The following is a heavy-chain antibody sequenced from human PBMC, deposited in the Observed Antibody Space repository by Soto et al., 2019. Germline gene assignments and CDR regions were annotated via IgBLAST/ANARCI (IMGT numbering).Heavy chain of an antibody. Sequence: AGTLSLTCTVSGGSISSYYWSWIRQPPGKGLEWIGYIYYSGSTNYNPSLKRRGTISVDTSKNQFSLKLSAVTAADTAVYYCARADTSGWYPRYYYYYYGMDVWGQGPPATASS. V-gene: IGHV4-59*01. CDR1: GGSISSYY. CDR2: IYYSGST. J-gene: IGHJ6*02. D-gene: IGHD6-19*01. CDR3: ARADTSGWYPRYYYYYYGMDV.